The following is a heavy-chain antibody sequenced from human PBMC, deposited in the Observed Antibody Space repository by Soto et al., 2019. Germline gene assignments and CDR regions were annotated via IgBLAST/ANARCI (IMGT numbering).Heavy chain of an antibody. CDR1: GGSISSGDYY. V-gene: IGHV4-30-4*01. J-gene: IGHJ2*01. CDR3: ARESRYGDHGDWYFDL. CDR2: IYYSGST. Sequence: QVQLQESGPGLVKPSQTLSLTCTVSGGSISSGDYYWSWIRQPPGKGLEWIGYIYYSGSTYYNPSLKSRVTISVDTSKNQFSLKLSSVTAADTAVYYCARESRYGDHGDWYFDLWGRGTLVTVSS. D-gene: IGHD4-17*01.